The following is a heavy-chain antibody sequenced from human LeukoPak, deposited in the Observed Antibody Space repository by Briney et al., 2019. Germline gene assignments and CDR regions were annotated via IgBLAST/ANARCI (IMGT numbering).Heavy chain of an antibody. D-gene: IGHD2-2*02. CDR1: GYTFTSYD. CDR3: ARGRYRSSTSCYNNWFDP. CDR2: MNPNSGNT. J-gene: IGHJ5*02. Sequence: ASVKVSCKASGYTFTSYDINWVRQATGQGLEWMGWMNPNSGNTGYAQKFQGRVTMTRNTSISTAYMELSSLRSEDTAVYYCARGRYRSSTSCYNNWFDPWGQGTLVTVSS. V-gene: IGHV1-8*01.